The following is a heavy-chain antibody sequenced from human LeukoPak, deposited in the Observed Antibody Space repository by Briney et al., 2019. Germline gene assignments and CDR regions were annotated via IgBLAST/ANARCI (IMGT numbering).Heavy chain of an antibody. V-gene: IGHV3-7*01. Sequence: GGSLRLSCAASGFSFRSHWMSWVRQAPGKGLEWVANINQDGSEKYYVDSVKGRFIISRDNAKNSLHLQMNSLRAEDTAVYYCARVRGSYSVDYWGQGTLVTVSS. CDR1: GFSFRSHW. CDR3: ARVRGSYSVDY. J-gene: IGHJ4*02. CDR2: INQDGSEK. D-gene: IGHD1-26*01.